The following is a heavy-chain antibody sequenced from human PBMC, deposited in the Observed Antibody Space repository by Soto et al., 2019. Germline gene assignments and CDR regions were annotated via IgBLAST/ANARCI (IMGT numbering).Heavy chain of an antibody. V-gene: IGHV2-5*02. Sequence: QITLKESGPTLVKPTQTLTLTCTFSGFSLSTSGVGVGWIRQPPGKALEWLALIYWDDDKRYSPSLRSRPTTLKDTTKTQVFLTMTNADPVYIATYHCIQSRCGGDCLQSYASHYYYGIDVWGQGTTVPVSS. J-gene: IGHJ6*02. CDR2: IYWDDDK. D-gene: IGHD2-21*02. CDR1: GFSLSTSGVG. CDR3: IQSRCGGDCLQSYASHYYYGIDV.